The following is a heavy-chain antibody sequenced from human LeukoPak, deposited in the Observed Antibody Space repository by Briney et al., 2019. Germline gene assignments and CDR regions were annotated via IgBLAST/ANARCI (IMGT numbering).Heavy chain of an antibody. CDR2: FDPEDGET. D-gene: IGHD6-13*01. CDR3: ATDLWAHRSSWSGGWFDP. Sequence: ASVKVSCKVSGYTLTELSMHWVRQAPGKGLEWMGGFDPEDGETIYAQKFQGRVTMTEDTSTDTAYMKLSSLRSEDTAVYYCATDLWAHRSSWSGGWFDPWGQGTLVTVSS. J-gene: IGHJ5*02. CDR1: GYTLTELS. V-gene: IGHV1-24*01.